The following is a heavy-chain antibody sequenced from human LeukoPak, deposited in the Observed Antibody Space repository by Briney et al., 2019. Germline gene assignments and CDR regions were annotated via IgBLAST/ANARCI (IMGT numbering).Heavy chain of an antibody. CDR3: ATDLPYSSSSGGTNPLNDY. D-gene: IGHD6-6*01. J-gene: IGHJ4*02. CDR2: FDPEDGET. CDR1: GYTLTELS. V-gene: IGHV1-24*01. Sequence: ASVKVSCKVSGYTLTELSMHWVRQAPGKGLEWMGGFDPEDGETIYAQKFQGRVTMTEDTSTDTAYMELSSLRSEDTAVYYCATDLPYSSSSGGTNPLNDYWGQGTPVTVSS.